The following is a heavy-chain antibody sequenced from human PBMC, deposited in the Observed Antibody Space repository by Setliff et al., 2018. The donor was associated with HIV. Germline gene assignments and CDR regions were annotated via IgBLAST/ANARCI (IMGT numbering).Heavy chain of an antibody. Sequence: ASVKVSCKASGYTFTSQYLHWVRQAPGHGLEGMGVINPTGGSTTYAQNFQARVTMTRDTSTSTVYMEVSSLRSEDTAVYYCAREFTTVRGVTITKYFDLWGRGTLVTVSS. CDR2: INPTGGST. V-gene: IGHV1-46*01. D-gene: IGHD3-10*01. CDR3: AREFTTVRGVTITKYFDL. CDR1: GYTFTSQY. J-gene: IGHJ2*01.